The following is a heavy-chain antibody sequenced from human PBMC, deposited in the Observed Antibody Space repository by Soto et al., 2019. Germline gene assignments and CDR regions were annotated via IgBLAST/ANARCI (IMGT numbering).Heavy chain of an antibody. V-gene: IGHV3-48*02. J-gene: IGHJ4*02. CDR3: ARDIAWGDSTGVFDY. Sequence: GGSLRLSCAASGFTFSSYSMNWVRQAPGKGLEWVSYISSSSSTIYYADSVKGRFTISRVNAKNSLYLQMNSLRDEDTAVYYCARDIAWGDSTGVFDYWGQGTLVTVSS. D-gene: IGHD3-10*01. CDR2: ISSSSSTI. CDR1: GFTFSSYS.